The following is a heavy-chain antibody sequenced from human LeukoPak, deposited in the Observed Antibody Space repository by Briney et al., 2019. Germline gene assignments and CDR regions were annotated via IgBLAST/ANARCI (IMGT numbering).Heavy chain of an antibody. J-gene: IGHJ4*02. CDR3: ARDLGRGDYGDLLGPLYYFDY. D-gene: IGHD4-17*01. V-gene: IGHV1-18*01. Sequence: ASVKVSCKASGYTFTSYGISWVRQAPGQGLECMGWISAYNGNTNYAQKLQGRDTMTTDTSTSTAYMELRSLRSDDTAVHYCARDLGRGDYGDLLGPLYYFDYWGQGTLVTVSS. CDR1: GYTFTSYG. CDR2: ISAYNGNT.